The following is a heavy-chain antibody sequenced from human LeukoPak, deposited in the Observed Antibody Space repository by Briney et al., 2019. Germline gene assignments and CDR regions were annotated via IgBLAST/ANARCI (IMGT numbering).Heavy chain of an antibody. CDR1: GYTFTAYY. CDR3: ASVAYYDSSGYYLGDY. CDR2: INPNSGGT. Sequence: GSSVKVSFKASGYTFTAYYIHWGCQGPGQGLEWMWGINPNSGGTNYAQEVQGRGTMTRDTSISTAYMELSRLKSDDTAVYYWASVAYYDSSGYYLGDYWGQGTLVTVSS. J-gene: IGHJ4*02. D-gene: IGHD3-22*01. V-gene: IGHV1-2*02.